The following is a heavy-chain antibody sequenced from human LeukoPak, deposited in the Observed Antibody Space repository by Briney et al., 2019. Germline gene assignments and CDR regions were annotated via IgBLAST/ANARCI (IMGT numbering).Heavy chain of an antibody. CDR1: GFTFSSYA. V-gene: IGHV3-23*01. CDR3: ARKHGSGGSYFDY. D-gene: IGHD1-26*01. CDR2: ISGSGGST. Sequence: GGSLRLSCAASGFTFSSYAMSWVRQAPGKGLEWVSAISGSGGSTYYADSVKGRFTISRDNSKNMLYLQMNSLRAEDTAVYYCARKHGSGGSYFDYWGQGTLVTVSS. J-gene: IGHJ4*02.